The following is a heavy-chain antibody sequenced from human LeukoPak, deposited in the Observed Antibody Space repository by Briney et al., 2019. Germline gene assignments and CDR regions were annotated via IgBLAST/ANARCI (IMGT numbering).Heavy chain of an antibody. J-gene: IGHJ3*02. CDR2: IYYSGST. CDR1: GGSISSYY. D-gene: IGHD6-19*01. CDR3: ARDVSSSGWYGDAFDI. V-gene: IGHV4-59*01. Sequence: PSETLSLTCTVSGGSISSYYWSWIRQPPGKGLEWIGYIYYSGSTNYNPSLKSRVTISVDTSKNQFSLKLSSVTAADTAVYYCARDVSSSGWYGDAFDIWGQGTMVTVSS.